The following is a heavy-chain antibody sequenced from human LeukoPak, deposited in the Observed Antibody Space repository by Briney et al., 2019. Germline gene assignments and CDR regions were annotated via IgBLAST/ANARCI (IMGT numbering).Heavy chain of an antibody. J-gene: IGHJ6*02. Sequence: SVKVSCKASGGTFSSYAISWVRQAPGQGLEWMGRIIPILGIANYAQKFQGRVTITADKSTSTAYMELSSLRSEDTAVYYCARTIVVVPAARYYYYGMVVWGQGTTVTVSS. CDR3: ARTIVVVPAARYYYYGMVV. V-gene: IGHV1-69*04. CDR2: IIPILGIA. D-gene: IGHD2-2*01. CDR1: GGTFSSYA.